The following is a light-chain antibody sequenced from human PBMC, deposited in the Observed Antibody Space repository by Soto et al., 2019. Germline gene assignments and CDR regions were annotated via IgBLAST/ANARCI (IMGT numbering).Light chain of an antibody. CDR1: SSDVGAYDY. J-gene: IGLJ1*01. V-gene: IGLV2-14*03. CDR2: EIS. CDR3: TSHTTSDTRV. Sequence: QSALTQPASVSGSPGQSTAISCTGSSSDVGAYDYVSWYQQHPDKAPRLIMYEISYRPSGVSNRFSGSKSVNTATLTISGLQADVEGDYYSTSHTTSDTRVFGTGTNDTDL.